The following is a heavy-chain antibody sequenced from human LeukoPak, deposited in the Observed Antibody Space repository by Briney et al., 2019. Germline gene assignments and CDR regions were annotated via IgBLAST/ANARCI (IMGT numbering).Heavy chain of an antibody. V-gene: IGHV3-48*04. CDR1: EFTFSNYS. D-gene: IGHD6-13*01. CDR3: ARGSYGSSWLDY. Sequence: GGSLRLSCAASEFTFSNYSMNWVRQAPGKGLEWVSYISSSSRTIYYADSVKGRFTISRDNAKNSLYLQMNSLRAEDTAVYYCARGSYGSSWLDYWGQGTLVTVSS. CDR2: ISSSSRTI. J-gene: IGHJ4*02.